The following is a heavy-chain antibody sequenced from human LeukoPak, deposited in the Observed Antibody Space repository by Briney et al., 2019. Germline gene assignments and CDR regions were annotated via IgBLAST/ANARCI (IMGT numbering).Heavy chain of an antibody. CDR2: TIPIFGTA. V-gene: IGHV1-69*13. CDR3: ARDDDSGWYFDY. J-gene: IGHJ4*02. Sequence: VASVKVSCKASGGTFSSYAISWVRQAPGQGLEWTGGTIPIFGTAHYAQKFQGRVTITADESTSTVYMELSSLRSEDTAVYYCARDDDSGWYFDYWGQGTLVTVSS. CDR1: GGTFSSYA. D-gene: IGHD6-19*01.